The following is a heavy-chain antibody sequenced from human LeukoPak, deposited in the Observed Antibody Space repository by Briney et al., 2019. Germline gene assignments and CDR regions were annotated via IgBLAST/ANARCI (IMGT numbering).Heavy chain of an antibody. CDR3: ATKPRTLPH. CDR1: GFTFSSFW. Sequence: PGGSLRLSCVMSGFTFSSFWLSWVRQAPGKGLEWVADIDRDGSGKYYVDSVKGRFTISRDNARNSLFLQMNSLRVEDTAVYYCATKPRTLPHWGQGTLVTVSS. J-gene: IGHJ4*02. D-gene: IGHD1-14*01. CDR2: IDRDGSGK. V-gene: IGHV3-7*05.